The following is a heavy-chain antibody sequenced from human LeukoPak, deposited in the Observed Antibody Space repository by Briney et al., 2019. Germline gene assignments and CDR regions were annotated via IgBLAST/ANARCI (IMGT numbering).Heavy chain of an antibody. CDR1: GGTFSSYA. Sequence: ASVKVSCKASGGTFSSYAISWVRQAPGQGLEWMGGIIPIFGTANYAQKFQGRVTITADESTRTAYMELSSLRSEDTAVYYCAREGVVPAALDYWGQGTLVTVSS. CDR2: IIPIFGTA. J-gene: IGHJ4*02. D-gene: IGHD2-2*01. V-gene: IGHV1-69*13. CDR3: AREGVVPAALDY.